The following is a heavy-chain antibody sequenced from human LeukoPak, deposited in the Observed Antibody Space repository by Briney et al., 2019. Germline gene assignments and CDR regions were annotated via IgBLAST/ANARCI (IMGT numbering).Heavy chain of an antibody. Sequence: SETLSLTCTVCGGSISSYYWSGIRQPPGKGLEGIGYIYTSGSTNYNPALKRRVTISVDTSKNQLSLMLSSDLAADTGVYYFARRKRAPWSGKYPVHYYYYMDAWGKGTTVTVSS. J-gene: IGHJ6*03. CDR2: IYTSGST. CDR3: ARRKRAPWSGKYPVHYYYYMDA. CDR1: GGSISSYY. D-gene: IGHD3-3*01. V-gene: IGHV4-4*09.